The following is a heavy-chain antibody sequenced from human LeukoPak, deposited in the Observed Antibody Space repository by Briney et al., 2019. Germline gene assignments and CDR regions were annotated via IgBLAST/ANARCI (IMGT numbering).Heavy chain of an antibody. CDR1: GFTFSSYS. CDR2: ISSSSSTI. D-gene: IGHD2-2*01. V-gene: IGHV3-48*01. Sequence: PGGSLRLSCAASGFTFSSYSMNLVRQAPGKGLEWVSYISSSSSTIYYADSVKGRFTISRDNAKNSLYLQMNSLRAEDTAVYYCARGPSNRYCSSTSCYPPFFYWGQGTLVTVSS. CDR3: ARGPSNRYCSSTSCYPPFFY. J-gene: IGHJ4*02.